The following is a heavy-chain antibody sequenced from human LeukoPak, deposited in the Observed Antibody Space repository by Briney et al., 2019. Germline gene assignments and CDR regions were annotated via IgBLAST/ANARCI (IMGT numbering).Heavy chain of an antibody. V-gene: IGHV3-23*01. D-gene: IGHD3-3*01. Sequence: GGSLRLSCAASGFTFSSYAMSWVRQAPGKGLEWVSAISGSGGSTYYADSVKGRFTISRDNSKNTLYLQMNSLRAEDTAVYYCAKAAPGFLEWLYENPPYWFDPWGQGTLVTVSS. CDR1: GFTFSSYA. J-gene: IGHJ5*02. CDR2: ISGSGGST. CDR3: AKAAPGFLEWLYENPPYWFDP.